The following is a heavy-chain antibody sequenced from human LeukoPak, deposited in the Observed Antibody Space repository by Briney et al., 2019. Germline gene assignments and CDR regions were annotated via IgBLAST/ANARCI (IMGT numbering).Heavy chain of an antibody. CDR1: GFTLSRAW. CDR2: IKHDGSGK. D-gene: IGHD2-15*01. J-gene: IGHJ3*02. CDR3: GRDEDCSGGSCQLFDI. Sequence: PGGSLRLSCADSGFTLSRAWMCWVRQAPGAGREWVANIKHDGSGKYYVDSVKGRFTISRDNAKNSLYLQMNGLRAEDTAVYYCGRDEDCSGGSCQLFDIWGQGTVVTVSS. V-gene: IGHV3-7*03.